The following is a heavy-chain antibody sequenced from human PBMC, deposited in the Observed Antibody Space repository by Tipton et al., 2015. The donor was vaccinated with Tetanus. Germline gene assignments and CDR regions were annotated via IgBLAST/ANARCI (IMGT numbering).Heavy chain of an antibody. Sequence: TLSLTCTVSGGSICGGTFYWGWIRQPPGKGLEWIGRIYESGDTYYIPSLKSRVTISVDTSKNQFSLNLNSMAAADTGVYYCARHSSGYFTFFDYWGQGTLVTASS. CDR2: IYESGDT. V-gene: IGHV4-39*01. D-gene: IGHD3-22*01. CDR1: GGSICGGTFY. J-gene: IGHJ4*02. CDR3: ARHSSGYFTFFDY.